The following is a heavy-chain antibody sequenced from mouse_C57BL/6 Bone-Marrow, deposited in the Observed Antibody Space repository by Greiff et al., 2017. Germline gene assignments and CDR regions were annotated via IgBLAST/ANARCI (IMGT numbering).Heavy chain of an antibody. D-gene: IGHD1-1*01. CDR1: GYTFSDYG. CDR2: ISNLAYSI. Sequence: DVMLVESGGGLVQPGGSLKLSCAASGYTFSDYGMAWVRQAPRKGPEWVAFISNLAYSIYYADTVTGRFTISRENAKNTLYLEMSSLRSEDTAMYYCARRELDYGSAWFAYWGQGTLVTVSA. CDR3: ARRELDYGSAWFAY. J-gene: IGHJ3*01. V-gene: IGHV5-15*01.